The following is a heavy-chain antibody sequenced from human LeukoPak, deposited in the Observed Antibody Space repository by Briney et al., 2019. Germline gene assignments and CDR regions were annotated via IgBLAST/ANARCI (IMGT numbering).Heavy chain of an antibody. J-gene: IGHJ3*02. CDR1: GYTFTSYG. V-gene: IGHV1-18*01. D-gene: IGHD3-22*01. Sequence: ASVKVSCKASGYTFTSYGISWVRQAPGQGLEWMGWISAYNANTNYAQKLQGRVTMTTDTSTSTAYMELRSLRSDDTAVYYCARSATMIVVAIGAFDIWGQGTMVTVSS. CDR3: ARSATMIVVAIGAFDI. CDR2: ISAYNANT.